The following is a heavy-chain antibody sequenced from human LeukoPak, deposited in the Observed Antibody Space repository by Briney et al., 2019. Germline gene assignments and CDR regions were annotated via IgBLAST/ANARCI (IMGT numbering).Heavy chain of an antibody. D-gene: IGHD3-22*01. CDR3: ARDGLNYYDSSGYYYVNHYFDY. CDR2: INPSGGST. CDR1: GYTFTSYY. V-gene: IGHV1-46*01. Sequence: ASVKVSCKAYGYTFTSYYMHWVRQDPGQGLEWMGVINPSGGSTSYAQKFQGRVTMTRDMSTSTVYMELSSLRSEDTAVYYCARDGLNYYDSSGYYYVNHYFDYWGQGTLVTVSS. J-gene: IGHJ4*02.